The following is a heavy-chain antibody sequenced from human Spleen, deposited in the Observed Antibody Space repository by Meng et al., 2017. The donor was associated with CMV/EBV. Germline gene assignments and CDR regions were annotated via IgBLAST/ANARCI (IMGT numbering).Heavy chain of an antibody. J-gene: IGHJ5*02. CDR2: IWDDGSNK. V-gene: IGHV3-33*01. D-gene: IGHD5-18*01. Sequence: GVTVRSYRMHGVRQAREEGVEWVGEIWDDGSNKENAEYVKGRYTRSRDNSKNTLYMQKNRVREEDTDVYYCARDRGERYGYQNWFDPWGQGTLVTVSS. CDR3: ARDRGERYGYQNWFDP. CDR1: GVTVRSYR.